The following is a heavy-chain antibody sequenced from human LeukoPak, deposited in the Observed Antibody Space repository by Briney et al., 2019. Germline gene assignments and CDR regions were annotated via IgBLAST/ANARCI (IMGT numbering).Heavy chain of an antibody. CDR2: IYDSGST. V-gene: IGHV4-30-2*01. D-gene: IGHD3-10*01. CDR1: GGSISGGGYS. Sequence: PSETLSLTCAVSGGSISGGGYSWSWIRQPPGMNLEWIGYIYDSGSTYYNPSLKSRVTISIDRSKNQFSLKVNSVTAADTAVYYCARYGGSGTYFFDYRGQGTLVTVSS. J-gene: IGHJ4*02. CDR3: ARYGGSGTYFFDY.